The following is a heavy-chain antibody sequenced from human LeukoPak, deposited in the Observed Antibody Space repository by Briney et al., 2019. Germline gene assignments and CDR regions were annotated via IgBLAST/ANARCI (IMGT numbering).Heavy chain of an antibody. D-gene: IGHD3-9*01. CDR1: GGTFSSYA. CDR3: ARSGRYSTTHFDY. CDR2: IIPSFGTA. J-gene: IGHJ4*02. V-gene: IGHV1-69*13. Sequence: SVKVSCKASGGTFSSYAISWVRQAPGQGLEWMGGIIPSFGTANYAQKFQGRVTMTADESTSTVYMELSSLRSEDTAVYYCARSGRYSTTHFDYWGQGTLVTVSS.